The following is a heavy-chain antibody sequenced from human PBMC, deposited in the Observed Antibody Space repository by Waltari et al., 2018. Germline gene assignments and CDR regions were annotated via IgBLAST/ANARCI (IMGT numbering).Heavy chain of an antibody. V-gene: IGHV3-15*01. CDR2: IKRKSAGETT. CDR3: TTGDCSGGSCHAFDF. CDR1: GFSFSDVW. D-gene: IGHD2-15*01. J-gene: IGHJ3*01. Sequence: EMQLVESGGGLVKPGGSLRLSCEASGFSFSDVWMHWVRLAPGKGLEWVGRIKRKSAGETTDYAALVKGISTISIDDSKSTLYLQMDGPATEDTAVYYCTTGDCSGGSCHAFDFWGQGTVVTVSS.